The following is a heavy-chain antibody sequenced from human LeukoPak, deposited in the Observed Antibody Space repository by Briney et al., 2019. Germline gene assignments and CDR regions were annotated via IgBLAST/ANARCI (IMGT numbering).Heavy chain of an antibody. Sequence: GASVKVSCKASGYTFTGYYMHWVRQAPGQGLEWMGWINPNSGGTNYAQKFRGRVTMTRDTSISTAYMELSRLRSDDTAVYYCASAVEWLLYYFDYWGQGTLVTVSS. CDR3: ASAVEWLLYYFDY. CDR2: INPNSGGT. CDR1: GYTFTGYY. V-gene: IGHV1-2*02. D-gene: IGHD3-3*01. J-gene: IGHJ4*02.